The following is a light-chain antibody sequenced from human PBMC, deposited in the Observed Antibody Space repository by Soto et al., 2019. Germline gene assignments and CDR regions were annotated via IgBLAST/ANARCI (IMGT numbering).Light chain of an antibody. Sequence: EILMTQSPATLSVSPGERATVPCRASQSVSNNLAWYQQKPGQAPRLLIYGASTRATGIPARFSGSGYGTEFTLTISSLQSEDFAVYYCQQYNNWPLTFGGGTRWLS. CDR3: QQYNNWPLT. J-gene: IGKJ4*01. CDR2: GAS. CDR1: QSVSNN. V-gene: IGKV3-15*01.